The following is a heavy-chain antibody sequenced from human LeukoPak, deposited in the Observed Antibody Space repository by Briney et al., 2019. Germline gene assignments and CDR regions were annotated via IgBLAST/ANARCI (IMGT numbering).Heavy chain of an antibody. CDR2: VYPSDSDT. Sequence: GESLKISCKGSGYSFTSHWIGWVRQMPGKGLEWMGIVYPSDSDTRYSPSFQGQVSISADKSIRAAYLQWNSLKASDTAMYYCASAVAVAGPDAFDIWGHGTMVTVSS. V-gene: IGHV5-51*01. D-gene: IGHD6-19*01. CDR3: ASAVAVAGPDAFDI. J-gene: IGHJ3*02. CDR1: GYSFTSHW.